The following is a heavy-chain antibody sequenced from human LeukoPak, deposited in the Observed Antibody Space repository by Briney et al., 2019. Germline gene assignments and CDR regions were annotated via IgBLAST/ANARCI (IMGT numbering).Heavy chain of an antibody. J-gene: IGHJ5*02. V-gene: IGHV4-38-2*01. CDR3: AQGQLLYRRWFDP. D-gene: IGHD2-2*02. Sequence: PSETLSLTCAVSGYSISSGYYWGWIRQPPGKGLEWIGSIYHSGSTYYNPSLKSRVTISVDTSKNQFSLKLSSETAADTAVYYCAQGQLLYRRWFDPWGQGTLVTVSS. CDR2: IYHSGST. CDR1: GYSISSGYY.